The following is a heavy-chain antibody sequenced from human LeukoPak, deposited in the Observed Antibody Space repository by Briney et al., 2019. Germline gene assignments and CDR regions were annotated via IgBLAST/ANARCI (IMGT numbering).Heavy chain of an antibody. CDR2: MNPNSGNT. CDR3: ARAAVARRPLGY. CDR1: GYTLTSYD. J-gene: IGHJ4*02. D-gene: IGHD6-19*01. Sequence: GASVKVSCKASGYTLTSYDINWVRQAPGQGLEWMGWMNPNSGNTGYAQKFQGRVTMTRNTSISTAYMELSSLRSEDTAVYYCARAAVARRPLGYWGQGTLVTVSS. V-gene: IGHV1-8*01.